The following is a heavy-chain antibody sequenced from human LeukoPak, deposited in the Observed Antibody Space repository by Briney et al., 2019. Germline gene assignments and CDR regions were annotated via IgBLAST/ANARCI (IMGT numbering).Heavy chain of an antibody. Sequence: GGSLRLSCATSGFTFSAYWMTWVRQAPGKGLEWVATLKQDGGQQYYLDSVKGRFTVSRDNAENSLYLQMNSLRAEDTAVYYCARAGYYDSSGVDYWGQGTLVTVSS. D-gene: IGHD3-22*01. CDR1: GFTFSAYW. CDR3: ARAGYYDSSGVDY. V-gene: IGHV3-7*01. CDR2: LKQDGGQQ. J-gene: IGHJ4*02.